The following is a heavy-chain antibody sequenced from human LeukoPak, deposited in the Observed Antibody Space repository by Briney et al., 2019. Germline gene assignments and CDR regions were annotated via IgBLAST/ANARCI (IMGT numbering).Heavy chain of an antibody. CDR1: GCCFTYYW. Sequence: GESLQISSKASGCCFTYYWIGWWRRLAGKGLEWMGIIYPGDSDTRYRPSFQGQVTISVDKSISTAYLQWSSLKASDTAMYYCARQDGNSKYYFDYWGQGTLVTVSS. CDR3: ARQDGNSKYYFDY. D-gene: IGHD1-1*01. CDR2: IYPGDSDT. V-gene: IGHV5-51*01. J-gene: IGHJ4*02.